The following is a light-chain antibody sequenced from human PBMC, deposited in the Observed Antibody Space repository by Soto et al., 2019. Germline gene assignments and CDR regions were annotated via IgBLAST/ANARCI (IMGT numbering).Light chain of an antibody. CDR2: KAS. CDR3: QKYNQWPWT. Sequence: VVMTQSPATLSVSPGERAVLSCRASQSLGSNLAWYHHKPGQAPRLLLYKASIRATGIPARFSGDGSGTEFTLTISSLQSEDFGIYYCQKYNQWPWTFGPGTKVDIK. J-gene: IGKJ1*01. V-gene: IGKV3-15*01. CDR1: QSLGSN.